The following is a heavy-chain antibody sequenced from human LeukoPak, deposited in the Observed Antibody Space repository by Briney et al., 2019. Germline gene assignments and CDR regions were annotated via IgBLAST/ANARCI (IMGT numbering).Heavy chain of an antibody. CDR3: AKDFLRIYDSSGYYPDAFDI. Sequence: GGSLRLSCAASGFTFSSYAMSWVRQAPGKGLEWVSAISGSGGSTYYADSVKGQFTISRDNSKNTLYLQMNSLRAEDTAVYYCAKDFLRIYDSSGYYPDAFDIWGQGTMVTVSS. V-gene: IGHV3-23*01. D-gene: IGHD3-22*01. CDR1: GFTFSSYA. CDR2: ISGSGGST. J-gene: IGHJ3*02.